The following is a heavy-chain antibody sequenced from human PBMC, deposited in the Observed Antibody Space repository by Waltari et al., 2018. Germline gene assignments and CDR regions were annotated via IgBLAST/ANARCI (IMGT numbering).Heavy chain of an antibody. CDR3: ARDTAVFIISGYFDV. V-gene: IGHV3-30-3*01. CDR2: ISYDGSNK. D-gene: IGHD3-10*01. Sequence: QVQLVASGGGVVQPGRSLRLSCAASGFTFSSYAMHWVRQAPGKGLEWVAVISYDGSNKYYADSVKGRFTISRDNSKNTLYLQMNSLRAEDMAVYYCARDTAVFIISGYFDVWGQGILVTVSA. CDR1: GFTFSSYA. J-gene: IGHJ4*02.